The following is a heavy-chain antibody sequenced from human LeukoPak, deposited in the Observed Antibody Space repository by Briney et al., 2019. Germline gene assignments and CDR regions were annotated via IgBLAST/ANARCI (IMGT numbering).Heavy chain of an antibody. Sequence: VASVKVSCKASGYTFTSYYMHWVRQAPGQGLEWMGIINPSGGSTSYAQKFQGRVTMTRDTSTSTVYMELSSLRSEDTAVYYCARDMTTVTTSFEAFDIWGQGTMVTVSS. CDR3: ARDMTTVTTSFEAFDI. CDR1: GYTFTSYY. V-gene: IGHV1-46*01. D-gene: IGHD4-17*01. J-gene: IGHJ3*02. CDR2: INPSGGST.